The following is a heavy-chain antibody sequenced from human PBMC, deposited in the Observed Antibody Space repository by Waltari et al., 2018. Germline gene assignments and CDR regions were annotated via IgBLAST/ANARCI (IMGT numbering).Heavy chain of an antibody. CDR3: ARDLDTSCGDALDV. CDR2: VRANGHTN. D-gene: IGHD1-1*01. Sequence: EVQLVASGGGLVQPGGSLRLSCAASGFSFDSYGMNWVRQAPGTGLAWVTYVRANGHTNHDAASLKGQITISRDNAMNALSLHMDSLRPDETAVYYCARDLDTSCGDALDVWGQGTTVTVSS. CDR1: GFSFDSYG. V-gene: IGHV3-48*04. J-gene: IGHJ3*01.